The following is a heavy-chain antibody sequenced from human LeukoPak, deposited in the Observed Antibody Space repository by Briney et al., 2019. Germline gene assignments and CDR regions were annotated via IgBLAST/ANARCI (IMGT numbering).Heavy chain of an antibody. D-gene: IGHD2-2*01. J-gene: IGHJ5*02. Sequence: SETLSLTCTVSGGSISSGGYYWSWIRQHPGKGLEWIGYIYYSGSTYYNPSLKSRVTISVDTSKNQFSLKLSSVTAADTAVYYCARDRGCSSTGCYPLDNWFDPWGQGTLVTVSS. V-gene: IGHV4-31*03. CDR2: IYYSGST. CDR1: GGSISSGGYY. CDR3: ARDRGCSSTGCYPLDNWFDP.